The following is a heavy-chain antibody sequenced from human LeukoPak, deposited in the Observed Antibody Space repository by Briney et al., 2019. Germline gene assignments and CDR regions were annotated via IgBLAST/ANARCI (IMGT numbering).Heavy chain of an antibody. J-gene: IGHJ4*02. D-gene: IGHD3-22*01. Sequence: PGRSLTLSCAASGFTFSSYGMHWVRQAPGKGLEWVAVISYDGSNKYYADSVKGRFTISRDNSKNTLYLQMNSLRAEDTAVYYCEKGSAYDSSGYGYGSDYWGQGTLVTVSS. CDR1: GFTFSSYG. V-gene: IGHV3-30*18. CDR2: ISYDGSNK. CDR3: EKGSAYDSSGYGYGSDY.